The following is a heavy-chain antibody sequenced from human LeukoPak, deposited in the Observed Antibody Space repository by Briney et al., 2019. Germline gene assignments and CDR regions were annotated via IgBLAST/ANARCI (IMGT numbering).Heavy chain of an antibody. CDR2: TDSRGHSI. J-gene: IGHJ4*02. Sequence: PGGSLRLSCTVSGFTFSSYEMNWVRQAPGKGLEWVSKTDSRGHSIYYADSVKGRFSISRDNAKNSLFMQMNSLRAEDTAIYYCARGRGNGSPSYFDYWGQGALVTVSS. D-gene: IGHD1-26*01. CDR1: GFTFSSYE. CDR3: ARGRGNGSPSYFDY. V-gene: IGHV3-48*03.